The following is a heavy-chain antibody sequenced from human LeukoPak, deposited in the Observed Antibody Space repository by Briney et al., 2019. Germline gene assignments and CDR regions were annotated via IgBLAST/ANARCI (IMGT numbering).Heavy chain of an antibody. Sequence: GGSLRLSCTFSGLTFRSHWMNWVRQAPGKGLEWVANINPGGNEIRSVDSVKGRSIISRDNAKNSLDLQMSSLRVEDTAVYYCMCWGTDNHWGQGILVTVSS. D-gene: IGHD7-27*01. CDR3: MCWGTDNH. CDR1: GLTFRSHW. CDR2: INPGGNEI. J-gene: IGHJ4*02. V-gene: IGHV3-7*01.